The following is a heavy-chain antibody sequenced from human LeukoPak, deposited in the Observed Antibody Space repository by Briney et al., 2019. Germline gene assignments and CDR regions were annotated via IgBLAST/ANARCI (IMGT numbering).Heavy chain of an antibody. Sequence: SGGSLRLSCAASGFTFSSYSMNWVRQAPGKGLEWVSSISSSSSYIYYADSVKGRFTISRDNAKNSLYLQMNSLRAEDTAVYYRARENYGDYDVGDYWGQGTLVTVSS. J-gene: IGHJ4*02. D-gene: IGHD4-17*01. V-gene: IGHV3-21*01. CDR3: ARENYGDYDVGDY. CDR1: GFTFSSYS. CDR2: ISSSSSYI.